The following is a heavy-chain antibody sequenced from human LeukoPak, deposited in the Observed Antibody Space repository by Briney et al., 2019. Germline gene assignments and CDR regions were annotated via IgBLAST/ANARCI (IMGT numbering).Heavy chain of an antibody. V-gene: IGHV4-61*02. CDR1: GGSFNSGNYY. CDR3: ARFGLVGATTSSPWFDP. Sequence: SETLSLTCTVSGGSFNSGNYYWSWIRQPAGKGLEWIGRIYISGSTNYNPSLRSRVTISVDRSKNQFSLKLSSVTAADTAVYYCARFGLVGATTSSPWFDPWGQGTLVTVSS. J-gene: IGHJ5*02. D-gene: IGHD1-26*01. CDR2: IYISGST.